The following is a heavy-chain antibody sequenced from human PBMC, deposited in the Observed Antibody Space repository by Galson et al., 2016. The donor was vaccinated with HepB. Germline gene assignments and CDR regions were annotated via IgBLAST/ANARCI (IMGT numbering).Heavy chain of an antibody. CDR1: GSSFSNHA. CDR3: CVDTAMDYVFDY. D-gene: IGHD5-18*01. CDR2: ISYTGGST. V-gene: IGHV3-64*04. Sequence: SLRLSCAASGSSFSNHAIHWVRQAPGKGLECASGISYTGGSTYYADSVKGRFTISRDNAKNSLYLQMNSLRAEDTAVYYCCVDTAMDYVFDYWGQGTLVTVSS. J-gene: IGHJ4*02.